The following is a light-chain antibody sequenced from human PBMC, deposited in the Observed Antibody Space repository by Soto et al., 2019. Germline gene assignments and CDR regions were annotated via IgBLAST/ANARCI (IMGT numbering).Light chain of an antibody. CDR3: MQALQIPLT. CDR2: LGS. V-gene: IGKV2-28*01. J-gene: IGKJ4*01. Sequence: DIVMTQSPVSLPVTPGEPASISCRSSQSLLQSNGYNYLDWYRQKPGQPPQLQIYLGSNRASGVPDRFSGSGSGTDFTLKISRVEADDVGLYYCMQALQIPLTFGGGTKVEIK. CDR1: QSLLQSNGYNY.